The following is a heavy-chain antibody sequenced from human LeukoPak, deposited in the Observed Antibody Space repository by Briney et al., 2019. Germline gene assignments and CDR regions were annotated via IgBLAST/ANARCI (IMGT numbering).Heavy chain of an antibody. CDR2: INPNSGGT. CDR3: ARISVEHNNAFDI. J-gene: IGHJ3*02. CDR1: GYTFTGYY. V-gene: IGHV1-2*02. D-gene: IGHD2-21*01. Sequence: ASVKVSCKASGYTFTGYYMHWVRQAPGQGLEWMGWINPNSGGTNYAQKFQGRVTMTRDTSISTAYMELSRLRSDDTAVYYCARISVEHNNAFDIWGQGTMVTVSS.